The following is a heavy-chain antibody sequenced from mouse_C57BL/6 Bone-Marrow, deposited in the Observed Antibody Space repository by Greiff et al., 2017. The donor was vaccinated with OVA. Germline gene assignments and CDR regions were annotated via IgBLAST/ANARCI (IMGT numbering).Heavy chain of an antibody. CDR3: ARGDYGSSYLYYYAMDY. CDR1: GFTFSDYY. J-gene: IGHJ4*01. Sequence: EVQVVESGGGLVQPGGSLKLSCAASGFTFSDYYMYWVRQTPEKRLEWVAYISNGGGSTYYPDTVKGRFTISRDNAKNTLYLQMSRLKSEDTAMYYCARGDYGSSYLYYYAMDYWGQGTSVTVSS. D-gene: IGHD1-1*01. CDR2: ISNGGGST. V-gene: IGHV5-12*01.